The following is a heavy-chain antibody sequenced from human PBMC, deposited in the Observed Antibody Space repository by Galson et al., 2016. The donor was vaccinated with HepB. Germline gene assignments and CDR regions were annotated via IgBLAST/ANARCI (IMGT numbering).Heavy chain of an antibody. D-gene: IGHD1-20*01. V-gene: IGHV4-4*02. CDR1: GASITSDSW. Sequence: SETLSPTCSVSGASITSDSWWSWVRQPPEKGLEWIGEVFHSGRNNFNPSLKSRLTISVDKSKNDFSMNLSSVTAADTAIYYCARAVTGTTFDYWGQGTLVTVSS. CDR3: ARAVTGTTFDY. J-gene: IGHJ4*02. CDR2: VFHSGRN.